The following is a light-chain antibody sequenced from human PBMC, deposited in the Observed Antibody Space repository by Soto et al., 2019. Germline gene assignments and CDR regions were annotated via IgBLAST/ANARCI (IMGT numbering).Light chain of an antibody. V-gene: IGKV3-20*01. CDR2: GAS. J-gene: IGKJ2*01. CDR1: SRITVNY. Sequence: LTHLPGTLSLSPGETATISCRASSRITVNYLARYQHKPGRPPRLLIAGASSRATGVPDRFSGSGSGTDFTLTINRLEPGDSATYYCQLYGGSAMFTFVLGTKLEI. CDR3: QLYGGSAMFT.